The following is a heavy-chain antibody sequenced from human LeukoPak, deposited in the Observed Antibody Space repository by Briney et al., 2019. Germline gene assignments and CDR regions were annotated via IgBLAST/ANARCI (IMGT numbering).Heavy chain of an antibody. CDR2: INHSGST. D-gene: IGHD6-13*01. CDR1: GGSFSGYY. J-gene: IGHJ4*02. V-gene: IGHV4-34*01. Sequence: SETLSLTCAVYGGSFSGYYWSWIRQPPGKGLEWIGEINHSGSTNYNPSLKSRVTISVDTSKNQFSLKLSSVTAAGTAVYYCARGRWVSRVAAAGRYFDYWGQGTLVTVSS. CDR3: ARGRWVSRVAAAGRYFDY.